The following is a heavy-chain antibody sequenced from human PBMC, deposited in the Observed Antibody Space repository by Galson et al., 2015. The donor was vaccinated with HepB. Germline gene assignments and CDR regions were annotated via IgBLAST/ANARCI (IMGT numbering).Heavy chain of an antibody. CDR2: ISGSGGST. J-gene: IGHJ6*03. V-gene: IGHV3-23*01. Sequence: SLRLSCAASGFTFSSYAMSWVRQAPGKGLEWVSAISGSGGSTYYADSVKGRFTISRDNSKNTLYLQMNSLRAEDTAVYYCAKGYCSGGSCYGLSYYYYMDVWGKGTTVTVSS. CDR3: AKGYCSGGSCYGLSYYYYMDV. D-gene: IGHD2-15*01. CDR1: GFTFSSYA.